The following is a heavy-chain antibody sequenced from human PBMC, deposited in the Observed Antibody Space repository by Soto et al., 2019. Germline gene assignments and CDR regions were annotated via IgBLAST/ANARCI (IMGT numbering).Heavy chain of an antibody. CDR2: IYDIGST. Sequence: SETLSLTCTVSGGSIRSYYWSWIRQPPGKGLEWVGYIYDIGSTDYNPSLKSRVIISGDTSKNQFSLKLSSVTAADTAIYYCGRHLTYGGPDFGYWGQGTLVTVSS. V-gene: IGHV4-59*08. D-gene: IGHD4-17*01. CDR1: GGSIRSYY. J-gene: IGHJ4*02. CDR3: GRHLTYGGPDFGY.